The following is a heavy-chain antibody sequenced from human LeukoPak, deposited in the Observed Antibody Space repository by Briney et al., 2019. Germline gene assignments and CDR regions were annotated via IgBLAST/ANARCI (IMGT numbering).Heavy chain of an antibody. J-gene: IGHJ3*02. D-gene: IGHD4-17*01. Sequence: PSETLSLTCAVSGYSISSGDYWGWIRQPPGKGLEWIGWIYHSGSTYYNPSLKSRVTISVDTSKNQFSLKLSSVTAADTAVYYCASLRRTDAFDIWGQGTMVTVSS. CDR1: GYSISSGDY. CDR3: ASLRRTDAFDI. CDR2: IYHSGST. V-gene: IGHV4-38-2*01.